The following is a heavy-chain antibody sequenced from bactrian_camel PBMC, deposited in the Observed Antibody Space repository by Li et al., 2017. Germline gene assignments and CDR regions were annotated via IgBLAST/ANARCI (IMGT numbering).Heavy chain of an antibody. CDR3: ATPWPRLWIGYFSS. CDR2: TSIGGGAS. CDR1: GFTSASCG. D-gene: IGHD5*01. J-gene: IGHJ4*01. V-gene: IGHV3S1*01. Sequence: HVQLVESGGGSVQAGGSLQLSCTFPGFTSASCGMDWYRQAAGKQREWVALTSIGGGASKYSDSVKGRFTISRDNAKNTLYLQMNSLKSEDTALYYCATPWPRLWIGYFSSWGQGTQVTVS.